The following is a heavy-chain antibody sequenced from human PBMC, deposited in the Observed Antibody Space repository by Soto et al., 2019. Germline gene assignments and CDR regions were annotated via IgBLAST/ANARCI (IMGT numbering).Heavy chain of an antibody. CDR2: IWYDGSNK. V-gene: IGHV3-33*01. CDR1: GFTFSSYG. J-gene: IGHJ6*04. D-gene: IGHD4-17*01. CDR3: ARDRSLVDYGFGYYYGMEV. Sequence: GGSLRLSCAASGFTFSSYGMHWVRQAPGKGLEWVAVIWYDGSNKYYADSVKGRFTISRDNSKNTLYLQMNSLRTEDTAVYYCARDRSLVDYGFGYYYGMEVWGKGTTVTVSX.